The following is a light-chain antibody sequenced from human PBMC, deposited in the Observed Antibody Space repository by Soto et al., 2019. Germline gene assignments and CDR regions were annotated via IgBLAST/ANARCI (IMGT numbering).Light chain of an antibody. V-gene: IGKV1-5*03. CDR1: QTISSW. CDR2: KAS. CDR3: QHYNSYSEA. J-gene: IGKJ1*01. Sequence: DIQMTQSRSTLSGSVGGRVTITCRASQTISSWLAWYQQKPGKAPKILIYKASTLKSGVPSRFSGSGYGTEFNLTISSLQTDDFATYYCQHYNSYSEAFGQGTKVDIK.